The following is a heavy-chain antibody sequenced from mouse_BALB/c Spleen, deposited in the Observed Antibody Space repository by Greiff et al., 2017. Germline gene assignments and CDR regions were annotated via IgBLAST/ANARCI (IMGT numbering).Heavy chain of an antibody. CDR2: ISDGGSYT. Sequence: EVKLMESGGGLVKPGGSLKLSCAASGFTFSDYYMYWVRQTPEKRLEWVATISDGGSYTYYPDSVKGRFTISRDNAKNNLYLQMSSLKSEDTAMYYCARDVEDEAWFAYWGQGTLVTVSA. J-gene: IGHJ3*01. V-gene: IGHV5-4*02. CDR3: ARDVEDEAWFAY. CDR1: GFTFSDYY.